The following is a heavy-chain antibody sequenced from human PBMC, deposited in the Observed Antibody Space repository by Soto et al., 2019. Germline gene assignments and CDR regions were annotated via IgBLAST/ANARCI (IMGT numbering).Heavy chain of an antibody. Sequence: QVQLQESGPGLVKPSGTLSLTCAVSGGSISTSNWWSWVRQPPGKGLEWIGEVYRTGSTNYNPSLERRLTISVDKSKNQSSLKLTSVTAADTAVYYCAGARATIAAAATFDCWGQGTLVTVSS. V-gene: IGHV4-4*02. CDR3: AGARATIAAAATFDC. J-gene: IGHJ4*02. CDR2: VYRTGST. D-gene: IGHD6-13*01. CDR1: GGSISTSNW.